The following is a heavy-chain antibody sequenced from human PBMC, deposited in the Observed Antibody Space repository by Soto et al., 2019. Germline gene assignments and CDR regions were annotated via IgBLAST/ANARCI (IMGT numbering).Heavy chain of an antibody. CDR2: SRDKPQGYST. J-gene: IGHJ4*02. Sequence: GGSLRLSCAASGFTFSSYAMSWVRQAPGKGLEWVGRSRDKPQGYSTAYAASVKGRFTTSRDESKNSAYLQMNSLKTEDTAVYYCVRATYFSDSSGYTRCLDYWRQGTLVTVSS. V-gene: IGHV3-72*01. CDR1: GFTFSSYA. CDR3: VRATYFSDSSGYTRCLDY. D-gene: IGHD3-22*01.